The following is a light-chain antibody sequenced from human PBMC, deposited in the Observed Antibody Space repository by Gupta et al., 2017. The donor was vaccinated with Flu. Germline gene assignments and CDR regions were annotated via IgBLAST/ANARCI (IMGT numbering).Light chain of an antibody. CDR2: KDS. J-gene: IGLJ3*02. Sequence: SYELTQPPSASVSPGQTARIPCSGDALPKQYAYWYQQKPGQAPVLVIYKDSERPSGIPERFSGSSSGTTVTLTISGVQAEDEADYYCQSADSSGTWVFGGGTKLTVL. CDR1: ALPKQY. CDR3: QSADSSGTWV. V-gene: IGLV3-25*02.